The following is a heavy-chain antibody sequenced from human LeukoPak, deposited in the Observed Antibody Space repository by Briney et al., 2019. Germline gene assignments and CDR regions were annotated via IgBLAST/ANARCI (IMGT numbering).Heavy chain of an antibody. CDR3: ARGGYSGKDYNN. Sequence: SETLSLTCTVSGGSMNTYYWTWIRQPPGKGLEWIGYIYHSGGTKYNPSLKSRVTISVDTSKNQFSLNLSSVTAADTAVYYCARGGYSGKDYNNWGQGTLVTVSS. V-gene: IGHV4-59*01. CDR1: GGSMNTYY. D-gene: IGHD5-12*01. J-gene: IGHJ4*02. CDR2: IYHSGGT.